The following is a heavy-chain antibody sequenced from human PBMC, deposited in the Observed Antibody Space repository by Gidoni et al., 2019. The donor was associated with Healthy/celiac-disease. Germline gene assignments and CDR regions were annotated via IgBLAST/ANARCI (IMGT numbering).Heavy chain of an antibody. CDR2: IYWDDDK. V-gene: IGHV2-5*02. CDR1: GFSLSTSGVG. Sequence: QITLKESGPTLVKPTQTLTLTCTFSGFSLSTSGVGVGWIRQPPGKALEWLALIYWDDDKRYSPSLKRRLTITKDTSKNQVVLTMTNMDPVDTATYYCAHRRGIAVFDPWGQGTLVTVSS. J-gene: IGHJ5*02. CDR3: AHRRGIAVFDP. D-gene: IGHD6-19*01.